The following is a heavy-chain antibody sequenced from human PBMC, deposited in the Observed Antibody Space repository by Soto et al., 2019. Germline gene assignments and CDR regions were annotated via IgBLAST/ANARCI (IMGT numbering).Heavy chain of an antibody. Sequence: SETLSLTCAVYGGSFSGYYWSWIRQPPGKGLEWIGEINHSGSTNYNPSLKSRVTISVDTSKNQFSLKLSSVTAADTAVYYCGRAGILIKLRYFDWLDYNWFDPWGQGTLVTVS. CDR2: INHSGST. J-gene: IGHJ5*02. V-gene: IGHV4-34*01. CDR3: GRAGILIKLRYFDWLDYNWFDP. CDR1: GGSFSGYY. D-gene: IGHD3-9*01.